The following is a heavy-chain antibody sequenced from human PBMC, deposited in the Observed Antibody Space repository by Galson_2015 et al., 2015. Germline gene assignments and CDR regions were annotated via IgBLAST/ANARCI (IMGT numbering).Heavy chain of an antibody. J-gene: IGHJ4*02. CDR1: GGTFGSYT. CDR2: IIPILGIA. CDR3: ARDLRGCSGGSCYYFDY. D-gene: IGHD2-15*01. V-gene: IGHV1-69*04. Sequence: SVKVSCKASGGTFGSYTISWVRQAPGQGLEWMGRIIPILGIANYAQKFQGRVTITADKSTSTAYMELSSLRSEDTAVYYCARDLRGCSGGSCYYFDYWGQGTLVTVSS.